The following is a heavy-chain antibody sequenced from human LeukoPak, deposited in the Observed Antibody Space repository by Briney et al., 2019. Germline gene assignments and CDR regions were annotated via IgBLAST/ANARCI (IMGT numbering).Heavy chain of an antibody. CDR3: AGSTDDAEYFQH. V-gene: IGHV3-30-3*01. D-gene: IGHD4-17*01. Sequence: GRSLRLSCAASGFTFSSYAMHWVRQAPGKGLEWVAVISYDGSNKYYADSVKGRFTISRDNSKNTLYLQMNSRRAEDTAVYYCAGSTDDAEYFQHWGQGTLVTVSS. J-gene: IGHJ1*01. CDR2: ISYDGSNK. CDR1: GFTFSSYA.